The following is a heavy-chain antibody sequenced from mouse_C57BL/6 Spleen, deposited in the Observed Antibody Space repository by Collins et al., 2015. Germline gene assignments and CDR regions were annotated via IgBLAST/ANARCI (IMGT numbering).Heavy chain of an antibody. V-gene: IGHV1-69*01. CDR2: IDPSDSYT. J-gene: IGHJ2*01. D-gene: IGHD2-13*01. Sequence: QVQLQQPGAELVMPGASAKLSCKASGYTFTSYWMHWVKQRPGQGLEWIGEIDPSDSYTNNNQKFKGKSTLTLDKSSSTAYMHLSSLTSEDSAVYYCARGVTLDYWGQGTTLTVSS. CDR3: ARGVTLDY. CDR1: GYTFTSYW.